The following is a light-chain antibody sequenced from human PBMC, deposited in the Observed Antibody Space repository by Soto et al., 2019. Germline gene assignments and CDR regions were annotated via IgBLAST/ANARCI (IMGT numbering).Light chain of an antibody. J-gene: IGKJ1*01. V-gene: IGKV3-20*01. CDR3: QQYRDLPQT. Sequence: EIVLMQSPGTLFLSPGERATLSCRASQSVRSNYLAWYQQKPGQAPRLLIYNSSTRATGIPDRFSGSGSGTDFTLTISRLEPEDFALYYCQQYRDLPQTFGQGTQVEIK. CDR2: NSS. CDR1: QSVRSNY.